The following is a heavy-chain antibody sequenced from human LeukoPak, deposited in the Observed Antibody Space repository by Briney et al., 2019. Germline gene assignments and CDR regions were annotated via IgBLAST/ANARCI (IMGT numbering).Heavy chain of an antibody. J-gene: IGHJ4*02. Sequence: ASVKVSCKASGYTFTGYYLHWVRQAPGQGPEWMGKINTNSGVTDYAQKFQGRVTMTRDTSISTAYMELSSLTSDDTAVYYCARDTGFPFFDYWGRGTLVTVSS. CDR3: ARDTGFPFFDY. CDR1: GYTFTGYY. CDR2: INTNSGVT. V-gene: IGHV1-2*02.